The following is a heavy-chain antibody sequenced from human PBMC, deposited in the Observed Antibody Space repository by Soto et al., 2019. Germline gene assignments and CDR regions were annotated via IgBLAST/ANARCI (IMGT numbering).Heavy chain of an antibody. CDR3: ARADCWTADP. V-gene: IGHV3-7*03. J-gene: IGHJ5*02. CDR1: GFTFSRYW. Sequence: EVQLVESGGGLVQPGGSLKLSCVASGFTFSRYWMSWVRQAPGKGLEWVANIKQDGSEKYYVDSVKGRFTISRDNAKNSYDQQMNHLGADGTSGYYWARADCWTADPRGQVNLVTVSS. CDR2: IKQDGSEK. D-gene: IGHD3-3*01.